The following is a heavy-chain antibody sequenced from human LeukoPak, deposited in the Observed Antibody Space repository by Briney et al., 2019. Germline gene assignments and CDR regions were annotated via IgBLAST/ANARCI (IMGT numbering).Heavy chain of an antibody. V-gene: IGHV1-2*02. Sequence: ASVKVSCKASGYTFTGYYIHWVRQAPGQGLEWMGWINPNSGGTNYAQKFQGRVTMTRDTSISTAYMEPSRLRSDDTAVYYCAGDLGPRRCWFDPWGQGTLVTVSS. CDR3: AGDLGPRRCWFDP. CDR2: INPNSGGT. D-gene: IGHD3-16*01. CDR1: GYTFTGYY. J-gene: IGHJ5*02.